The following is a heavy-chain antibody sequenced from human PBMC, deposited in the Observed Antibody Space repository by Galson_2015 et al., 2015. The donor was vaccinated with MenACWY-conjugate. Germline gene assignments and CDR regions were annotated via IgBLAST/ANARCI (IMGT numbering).Heavy chain of an antibody. D-gene: IGHD5-18*01. CDR3: ARVGTWIHQYFYYMDV. Sequence: LRLSCAASGFTFTGYEFNWVRQAPGKGLEWLSYISKSGSPIYYADSVKGRFTISRDNIKKSLFLEMNSLRAGDTGVYYCARVGTWIHQYFYYMDVWGKGTTVTVSS. J-gene: IGHJ6*03. V-gene: IGHV3-48*03. CDR2: ISKSGSPI. CDR1: GFTFTGYE.